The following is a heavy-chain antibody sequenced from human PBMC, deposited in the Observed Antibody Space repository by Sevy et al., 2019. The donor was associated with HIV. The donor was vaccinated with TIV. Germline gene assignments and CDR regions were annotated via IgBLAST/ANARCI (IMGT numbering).Heavy chain of an antibody. CDR2: ISGSGGST. J-gene: IGHJ6*02. CDR3: AKGVAEGDYYYYGMDV. D-gene: IGHD6-13*01. Sequence: GGSLRLSCAASGFTFSSYAMSWVRQAPGKGLEWVSAISGSGGSTYYADSVKGRFTISRDNSKNTLYLQMNSLRAEDTAVYYCAKGVAEGDYYYYGMDVWGQRTTVTVSS. CDR1: GFTFSSYA. V-gene: IGHV3-23*01.